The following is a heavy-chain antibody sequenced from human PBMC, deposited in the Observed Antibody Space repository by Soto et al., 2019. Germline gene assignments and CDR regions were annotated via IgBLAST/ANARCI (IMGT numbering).Heavy chain of an antibody. CDR1: GYAFASYG. J-gene: IGHJ4*02. Sequence: APAKLCSEEPGYAFASYGISWVQQAHEQGLEWMGWISAYNGNTNYAQKLQGRVTVTTDTSTSTAYMEPRSLRSDDTAVYYCAREDVKGYYGSGSYYRYYESYYFDYWGQGTLVTVSS. CDR2: ISAYNGNT. CDR3: AREDVKGYYGSGSYYRYYESYYFDY. D-gene: IGHD3-10*01. V-gene: IGHV1-18*01.